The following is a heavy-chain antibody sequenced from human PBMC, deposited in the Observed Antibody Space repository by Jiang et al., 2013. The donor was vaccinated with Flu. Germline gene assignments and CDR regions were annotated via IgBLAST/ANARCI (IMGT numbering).Heavy chain of an antibody. CDR1: GFTFSAYG. J-gene: IGHJ4*02. Sequence: QLVESGGGVVQPGTSLRLSCAASGFTFSAYGMHWVRQAPGRGLEWVAVIWYDGQRKYYADSVKGRFTISRDTSKNTMFLQMNSLRVEDTAFYYCARDADTSSQYGNFDYWGQGTLVTVSS. D-gene: IGHD6-19*01. CDR3: ARDADTSSQYGNFDY. V-gene: IGHV3-33*01. CDR2: IWYDGQRK.